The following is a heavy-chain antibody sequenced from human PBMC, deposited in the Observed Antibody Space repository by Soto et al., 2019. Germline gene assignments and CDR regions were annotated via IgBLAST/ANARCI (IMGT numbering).Heavy chain of an antibody. CDR3: AREWKQDYYYYGMDV. CDR2: IFHSGST. CDR1: GYSISSGYY. J-gene: IGHJ6*02. V-gene: IGHV4-38-2*02. Sequence: SETLSLTCAVSGYSISSGYYCGCMRQPPGKGLEWIGSIFHSGSTYYNPSLKSRVAISVDTSKNQISLNLSSVTAADTAVYYCAREWKQDYYYYGMDVWGQGTTVTVSS. D-gene: IGHD1-1*01.